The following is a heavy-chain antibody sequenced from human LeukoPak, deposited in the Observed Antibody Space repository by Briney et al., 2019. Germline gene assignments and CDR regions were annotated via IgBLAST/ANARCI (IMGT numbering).Heavy chain of an antibody. D-gene: IGHD3-22*01. V-gene: IGHV1-46*01. CDR3: AREPYDSSGYEYFQH. J-gene: IGHJ1*01. Sequence: GASVKVSCKASGYTFTTYYIHWVRQAPGQGLEWMGVINPSSGSTSYAQNFQGRVTMTRDTSTSTVYMELSSLRSEDTAVYYCAREPYDSSGYEYFQHWGQGTLVIVSS. CDR2: INPSSGST. CDR1: GYTFTTYY.